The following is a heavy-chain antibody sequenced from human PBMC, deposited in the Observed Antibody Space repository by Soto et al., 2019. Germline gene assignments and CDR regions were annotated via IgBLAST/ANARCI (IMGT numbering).Heavy chain of an antibody. J-gene: IGHJ4*02. CDR2: ISYDGSNK. CDR1: GFTFSSYG. Sequence: GGSLRLSCAASGFTFSSYGMHWVRQAPGKGLEWVAVISYDGSNKYYADSVKGRFTISRDNSKNTLYLQMNSLRAEDTAVYYCAKDVQWELRYWGQGTLVTVSS. D-gene: IGHD1-26*01. CDR3: AKDVQWELRY. V-gene: IGHV3-30*18.